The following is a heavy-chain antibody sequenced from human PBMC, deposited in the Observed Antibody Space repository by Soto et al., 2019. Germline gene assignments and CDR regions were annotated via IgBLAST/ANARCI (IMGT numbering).Heavy chain of an antibody. V-gene: IGHV1-8*01. CDR2: MNPNSGNT. Sequence: ASVKVSCKASGYTFTSYDINWVRQATGQGLEWMGWMNPNSGNTGYAQKFQGRVTMTRNTSISTAYMELSSLRSEDTAVYYCARDPYDYGDHFDYWGQGTLVTVSS. D-gene: IGHD4-17*01. CDR3: ARDPYDYGDHFDY. CDR1: GYTFTSYD. J-gene: IGHJ4*02.